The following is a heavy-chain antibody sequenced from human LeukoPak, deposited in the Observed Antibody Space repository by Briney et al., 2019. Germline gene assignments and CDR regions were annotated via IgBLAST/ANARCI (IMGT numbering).Heavy chain of an antibody. V-gene: IGHV1-18*01. CDR3: ARDYYDSSGYYGWAFDI. CDR2: ISAYNGNT. Sequence: ASVKVSCKASGDTFITYAISWVRQAPGQGLEWMGWISAYNGNTNYAQKLQGRVTMTTDTSTSTAYMELRSLRSDDTAVYYCARDYYDSSGYYGWAFDIWGQGTMVTVSS. J-gene: IGHJ3*02. D-gene: IGHD3-22*01. CDR1: GDTFITYA.